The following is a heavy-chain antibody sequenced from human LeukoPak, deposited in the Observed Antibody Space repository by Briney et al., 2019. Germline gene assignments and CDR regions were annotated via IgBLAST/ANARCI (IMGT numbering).Heavy chain of an antibody. CDR1: GFTFSSYA. J-gene: IGHJ4*02. V-gene: IGHV3-30-3*01. D-gene: IGHD4-23*01. Sequence: GRSLRLSCAASGFTFSSYAMHWVRQAPGKGLEWVAVISYDGSNKYYADSVKGRFTISRDNSKNTLYLQMNSLRAEDTAVYYCAKYDYGGNPNEYYFDYWGQGTPVTVSS. CDR3: AKYDYGGNPNEYYFDY. CDR2: ISYDGSNK.